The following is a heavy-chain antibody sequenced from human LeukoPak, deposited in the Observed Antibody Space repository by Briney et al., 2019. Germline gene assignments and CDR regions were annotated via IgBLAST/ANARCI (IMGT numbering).Heavy chain of an antibody. CDR2: IYYSGST. CDR1: GGSISSSSYY. CDR3: AKDEQWLVYIEYFDY. J-gene: IGHJ4*02. V-gene: IGHV4-39*07. D-gene: IGHD6-19*01. Sequence: SETLSLTCTVSGGSISSSSYYWGWIRQPPGKGLEWIGSIYYSGSTNYNPSLKSRVTMSVDTSKNQFSLKLSSVTAADTAVYYCAKDEQWLVYIEYFDYWGQGTLVTVSS.